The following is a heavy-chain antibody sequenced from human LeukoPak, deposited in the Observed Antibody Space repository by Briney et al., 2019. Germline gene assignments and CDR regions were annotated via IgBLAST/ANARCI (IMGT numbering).Heavy chain of an antibody. CDR3: ARLRHQGSWYLDY. J-gene: IGHJ4*02. V-gene: IGHV1-69*13. Sequence: SVKVSCKASGGTFSSYAISWVRQAPGQGLEWMGGIIPIFGTANYAQKFQGRVTITADESTSTAYMELSSLRSEDTAVYYCARLRHQGSWYLDYWGQGTLVTVSS. D-gene: IGHD6-13*01. CDR1: GGTFSSYA. CDR2: IIPIFGTA.